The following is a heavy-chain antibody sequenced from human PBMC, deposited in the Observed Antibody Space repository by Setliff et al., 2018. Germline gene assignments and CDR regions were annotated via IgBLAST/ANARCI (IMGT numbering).Heavy chain of an antibody. J-gene: IGHJ4*02. D-gene: IGHD3-16*02. CDR1: GGTFSSYA. CDR2: IIPILGIA. V-gene: IGHV1-69*10. Sequence: SVKVSCKASGGTFSSYAISWVRQAPGQGLEWMGGIIPILGIANYAQKFQGRVTITADESTSTAYMELSSLRSEDTAVYYCASRDYVWGSYRPTTYNYWGQGTLVTVSA. CDR3: ASRDYVWGSYRPTTYNY.